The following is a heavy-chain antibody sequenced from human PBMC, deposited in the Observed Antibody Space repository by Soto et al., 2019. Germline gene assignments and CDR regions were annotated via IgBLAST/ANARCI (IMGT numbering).Heavy chain of an antibody. Sequence: SETLSLTCTVSCGSISGYYWSWIRQPPGKGLEWIGYMYYSGSTNYNPSLKSRVTMSVDTSKNQFSLKLSSVTAADTAVYYCALGLYDSRPPHFDYWGQGTLVTVSS. CDR1: CGSISGYY. D-gene: IGHD3-22*01. J-gene: IGHJ4*02. V-gene: IGHV4-59*01. CDR3: ALGLYDSRPPHFDY. CDR2: MYYSGST.